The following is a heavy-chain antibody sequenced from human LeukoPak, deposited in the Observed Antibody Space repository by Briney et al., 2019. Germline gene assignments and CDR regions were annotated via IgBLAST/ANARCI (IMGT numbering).Heavy chain of an antibody. CDR3: ARSHGYCSSTSCYLVFDP. D-gene: IGHD2-2*03. J-gene: IGHJ5*02. Sequence: SETLSLTCTVSGGSISSSSYYWGWIRQPPGKGREWIGSIYYSGSTYYNPSLKSRVTISVDTSKNQFSLKLSSVTAADTAVYYCARSHGYCSSTSCYLVFDPWGQGTLVTVSS. V-gene: IGHV4-39*01. CDR1: GGSISSSSYY. CDR2: IYYSGST.